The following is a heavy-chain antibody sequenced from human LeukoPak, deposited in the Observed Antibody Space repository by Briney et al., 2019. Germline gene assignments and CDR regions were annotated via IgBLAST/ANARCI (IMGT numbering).Heavy chain of an antibody. Sequence: SETVSLTCTVSGDSTSSYYWSWIRQPAGKGLEWIGRIYTSGSTNYNPSLKSRVTISVDKSKNQFYLKLSSVTAADTAVYYCARDGMAAAAEGWFDPWGQGTLVTVSS. D-gene: IGHD6-13*01. V-gene: IGHV4-4*07. CDR2: IYTSGST. CDR1: GDSTSSYY. J-gene: IGHJ5*02. CDR3: ARDGMAAAAEGWFDP.